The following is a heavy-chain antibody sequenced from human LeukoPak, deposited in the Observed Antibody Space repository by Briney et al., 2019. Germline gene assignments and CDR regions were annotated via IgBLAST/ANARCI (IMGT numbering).Heavy chain of an antibody. D-gene: IGHD3-9*01. Sequence: GGSLRLSCAASGFTFSTYNMNWVRQAPGKGLEWVSSITSGGGYTYYADSVKGRFTTSRDNAKNSLSLRLDSLRTEDTAVYYCARGHYDVLTSSYKWTPDYWGQGTLVTVSS. CDR2: ITSGGGYT. J-gene: IGHJ4*02. CDR3: ARGHYDVLTSSYKWTPDY. V-gene: IGHV3-21*06. CDR1: GFTFSTYN.